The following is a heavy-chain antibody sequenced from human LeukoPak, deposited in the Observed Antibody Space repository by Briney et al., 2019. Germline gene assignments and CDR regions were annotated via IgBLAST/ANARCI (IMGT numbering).Heavy chain of an antibody. J-gene: IGHJ6*03. CDR1: GFTFSSYS. CDR3: ARGPYYYYMDV. CDR2: ISSSSSNI. Sequence: PGGSLRLSCAASGFTFSSYSMNWVRQAQGKGLEWVSSISSSSSNIYYADSVKGRFTISRDNAKNSLYLQMNSLRAEDTAVYYCARGPYYYYMDVWGKGTTVTVSS. V-gene: IGHV3-21*01.